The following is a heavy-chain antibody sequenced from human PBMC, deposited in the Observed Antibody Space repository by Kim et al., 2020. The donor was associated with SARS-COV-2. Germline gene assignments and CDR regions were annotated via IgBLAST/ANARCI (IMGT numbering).Heavy chain of an antibody. V-gene: IGHV4-39*01. Sequence: PSLQRRVPISVDTSKNQFSLKLSSVTAADTAVYYCARHAAYDSSGWADYWGQGTLVTVSS. J-gene: IGHJ4*02. CDR3: ARHAAYDSSGWADY. D-gene: IGHD3-22*01.